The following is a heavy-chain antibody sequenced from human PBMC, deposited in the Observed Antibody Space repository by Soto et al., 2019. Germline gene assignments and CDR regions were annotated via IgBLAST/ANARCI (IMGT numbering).Heavy chain of an antibody. CDR2: INHSGGT. D-gene: IGHD1-26*01. CDR1: GGSFSGYY. Sequence: QVQLQQCGAGLLKPSETLSLTCAVYGGSFSGYYWSWIRQPPGKGLEWIGEINHSGGTNYNPSLESRVTISVDTSKNQFSLNLRSLTAADTAGFYCASLRWEQPWVFDYWGQGTLVTVSS. V-gene: IGHV4-34*02. J-gene: IGHJ4*02. CDR3: ASLRWEQPWVFDY.